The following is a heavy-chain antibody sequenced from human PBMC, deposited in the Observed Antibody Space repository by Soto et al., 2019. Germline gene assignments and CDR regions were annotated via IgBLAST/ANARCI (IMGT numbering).Heavy chain of an antibody. V-gene: IGHV1-69*13. J-gene: IGHJ1*01. CDR1: GGTFSSYA. CDR2: IIPIFGTA. Sequence: SVKVSCKASGGTFSSYAISWVRQAPGQGLEWMGGIIPIFGTANYAQKFQGRVTITADESTSTAYMELSSLRSEDTAVYYCARASYYYDSSGYYYVDWGQGTLVTVSS. D-gene: IGHD3-22*01. CDR3: ARASYYYDSSGYYYVD.